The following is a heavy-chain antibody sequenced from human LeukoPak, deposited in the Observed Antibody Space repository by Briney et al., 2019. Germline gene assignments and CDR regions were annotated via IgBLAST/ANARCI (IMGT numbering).Heavy chain of an antibody. CDR3: ASSLHSGSSYFDY. Sequence: GSSVTVSCKASGGTFSSYAISWVRQAPGQGLEWMGRIIPIFGTANYAQKFQGRVTITTDESTSTAYMELSSLRSEDTAVYYCASSLHSGSSYFDYWGQGTLVTVSS. CDR1: GGTFSSYA. CDR2: IIPIFGTA. D-gene: IGHD1-26*01. J-gene: IGHJ4*02. V-gene: IGHV1-69*05.